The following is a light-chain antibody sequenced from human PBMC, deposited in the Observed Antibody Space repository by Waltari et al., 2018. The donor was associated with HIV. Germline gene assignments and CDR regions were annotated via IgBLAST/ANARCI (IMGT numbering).Light chain of an antibody. CDR2: AAS. V-gene: IGKV1-27*01. CDR3: QKYNSAPFT. CDR1: QGISKY. J-gene: IGKJ3*01. Sequence: DIQMTQPQSSPAASAVDRVTVTCRASQGISKYLAWYQQKPGKVPKLLIYAASTLQSGVPSRFSGSGSGTDFTLTISSLQPEDVATYYCQKYNSAPFTFGPGTKVDIK.